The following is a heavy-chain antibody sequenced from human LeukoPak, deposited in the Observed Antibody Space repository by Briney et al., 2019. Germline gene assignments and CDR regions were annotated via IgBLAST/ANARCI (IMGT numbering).Heavy chain of an antibody. D-gene: IGHD1-26*01. CDR3: ARGYSGSYRSTYYFDY. V-gene: IGHV1-69*05. CDR1: GGTFSSYA. Sequence: SVKVSCKASGGTFSSYAISWVRQAPGQGLEWMGGIIPIFGTANYAQKFQGRVTITTDESTSTAYMVLSSLRSEDTAVYYCARGYSGSYRSTYYFDYWGQGTLVTVSS. J-gene: IGHJ4*02. CDR2: IIPIFGTA.